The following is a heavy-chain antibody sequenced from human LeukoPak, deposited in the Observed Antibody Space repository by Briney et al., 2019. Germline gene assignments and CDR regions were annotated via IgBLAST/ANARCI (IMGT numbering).Heavy chain of an antibody. V-gene: IGHV4-34*03. CDR2: INHSGST. D-gene: IGHD3-10*01. J-gene: IGHJ3*02. CDR1: GGSFSTYY. Sequence: SETLSLTCAVYGGSFSTYYWGWVRQTPGNGLEWIAEINHSGSTNYNPSLKSRVTISVDTSKNQFSLKLSSVTAADTAVYYCRSGSRAFDIWGQGTMVTVSS. CDR3: RSGSRAFDI.